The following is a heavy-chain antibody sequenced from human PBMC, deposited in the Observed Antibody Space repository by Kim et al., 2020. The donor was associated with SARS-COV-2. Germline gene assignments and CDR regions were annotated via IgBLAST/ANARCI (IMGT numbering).Heavy chain of an antibody. CDR1: GFTFSNAW. J-gene: IGHJ6*02. Sequence: GGSLRLSCAASGFTFSNAWMSWVRQAPGKGLEWVGRIKSKTDGGTTDYAAPVKGRFTISRDDSKNTLYLQMNSLKTEDTAVYYCTTDRNVLLWFGELFPTDYGMEVWGQGTTGTVSS. CDR2: IKSKTDGGTT. D-gene: IGHD3-10*01. V-gene: IGHV3-15*01. CDR3: TTDRNVLLWFGELFPTDYGMEV.